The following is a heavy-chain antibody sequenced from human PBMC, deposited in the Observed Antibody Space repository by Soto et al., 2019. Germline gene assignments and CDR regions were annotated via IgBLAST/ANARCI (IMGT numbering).Heavy chain of an antibody. Sequence: PSETLSLTCTVSGGSSISGDYYWSWVRQHPGKGLEWIGYISYTGITKYNPSLQSRVAISVDISKSQFSLKVNSVTAADTAVYYCARSRRAQGFPFDYWGQGTLVTVSS. V-gene: IGHV4-31*03. CDR1: GGSSISGDYY. J-gene: IGHJ4*02. CDR3: ARSRRAQGFPFDY. D-gene: IGHD2-15*01. CDR2: ISYTGIT.